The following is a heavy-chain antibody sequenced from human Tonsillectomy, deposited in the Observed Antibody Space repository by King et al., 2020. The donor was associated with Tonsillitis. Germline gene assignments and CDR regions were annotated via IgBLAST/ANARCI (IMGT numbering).Heavy chain of an antibody. J-gene: IGHJ6*02. D-gene: IGHD3-16*01. V-gene: IGHV2-26*01. CDR3: ARNVAAYIHYYGMDV. CDR2: IFSNDEK. CDR1: GFSLSNARMG. Sequence: TLKESGPVLVKPTETLTLTCTVSGFSLSNARMGVSWIRQPPGKALEWLAHIFSNDEKSYSTSLKSRLTISKDTSKSQVVLTMTNMDPVDTATYYCARNVAAYIHYYGMDVWGQGTTVTVSS.